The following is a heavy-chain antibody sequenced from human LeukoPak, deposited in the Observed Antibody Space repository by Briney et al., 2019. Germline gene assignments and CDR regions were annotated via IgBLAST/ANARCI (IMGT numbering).Heavy chain of an antibody. D-gene: IGHD2-2*01. CDR1: GFTFSHYA. CDR3: AKGGFCTSTTRYPSHFDH. CDR2: ISNDGNNQ. V-gene: IGHV3-30*18. Sequence: GRTLRLSCAASGFTFSHYAMRWVRQTPGKGLEWVALISNDGNNQYNAESVKGRFTIPRDNSRNTLYLQVNSLRPEDTAVYYCAKGGFCTSTTRYPSHFDHWGQGILVTVSS. J-gene: IGHJ4*02.